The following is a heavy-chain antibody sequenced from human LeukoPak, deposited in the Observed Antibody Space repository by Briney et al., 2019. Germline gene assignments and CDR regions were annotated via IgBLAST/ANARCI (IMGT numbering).Heavy chain of an antibody. D-gene: IGHD2-15*01. CDR3: ARRICSGGSCQKDY. CDR2: ISYSGST. CDR1: GGSISAYY. Sequence: PSETLSLTCNVSGGSISAYYWSWIRQPPGQGLEWIGYISYSGSTNYNPSLKGRVTISIDTSRNQFSLKLSSVTAADTAVYYCARRICSGGSCQKDYWGQGTLVTVSS. J-gene: IGHJ4*02. V-gene: IGHV4-59*08.